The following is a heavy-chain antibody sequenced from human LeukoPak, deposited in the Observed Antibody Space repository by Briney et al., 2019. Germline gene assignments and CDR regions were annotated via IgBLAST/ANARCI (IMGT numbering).Heavy chain of an antibody. Sequence: GRSLRLSCAASGFTFDDYAMHWVRQAPGKGLEWVSGISWNSGSIGYADSVKGRFTISRDSAKNSLYLQMNSLRAEDMALYYCAKDLFLGYCSGGSCSAAFDIWGQGTMVTVSS. CDR2: ISWNSGSI. V-gene: IGHV3-9*03. J-gene: IGHJ3*02. CDR3: AKDLFLGYCSGGSCSAAFDI. D-gene: IGHD2-15*01. CDR1: GFTFDDYA.